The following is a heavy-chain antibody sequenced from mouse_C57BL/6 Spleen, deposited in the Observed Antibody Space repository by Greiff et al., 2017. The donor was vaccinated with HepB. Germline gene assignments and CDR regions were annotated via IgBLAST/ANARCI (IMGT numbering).Heavy chain of an antibody. CDR2: IDPSDSET. CDR1: GYTFTSYW. Sequence: QVHVKQPGAELVRPGSSVKLSCKASGYTFTSYWMHWVKQRPIQGLEWIGNIDPSDSETHYNQKFKDKATLTVDKSSSTAYMQLSSLTSEDSAVYYCARGDSNYFDYWGQGTTLTVSS. CDR3: ARGDSNYFDY. J-gene: IGHJ2*01. V-gene: IGHV1-52*01. D-gene: IGHD2-5*01.